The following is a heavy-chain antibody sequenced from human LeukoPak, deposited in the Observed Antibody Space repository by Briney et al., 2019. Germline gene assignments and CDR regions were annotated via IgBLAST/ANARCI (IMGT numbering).Heavy chain of an antibody. CDR2: IDRRGST. V-gene: IGHV4-34*01. CDR1: GGSFSGYY. J-gene: IGHJ4*02. CDR3: ARGLVRGVPAIGY. Sequence: SETLSLTCGIYGGSFSGYYWSWIRQPPGKGRQWIGEIDRRGSTNYNPSLKSRVTISVDTSKKQFSLKLKSVTAADTAVYYCARGLVRGVPAIGYWGQGTMVTVSS. D-gene: IGHD3-10*01.